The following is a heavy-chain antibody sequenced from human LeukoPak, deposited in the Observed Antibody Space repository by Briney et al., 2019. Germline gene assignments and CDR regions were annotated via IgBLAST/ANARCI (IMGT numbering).Heavy chain of an antibody. CDR1: GCTFSSYG. Sequence: PGGSLSLSCAASGCTFSSYGMNWVGQPPAKGLVWVSYISSSSSTIYYAASLKGRFTVSRDNAKNSLSLQLNSLTDEDTAMYYCARGGVGATSDYWGQGTLVTVSS. J-gene: IGHJ4*02. CDR3: ARGGVGATSDY. CDR2: ISSSSSTI. D-gene: IGHD1-26*01. V-gene: IGHV3-48*02.